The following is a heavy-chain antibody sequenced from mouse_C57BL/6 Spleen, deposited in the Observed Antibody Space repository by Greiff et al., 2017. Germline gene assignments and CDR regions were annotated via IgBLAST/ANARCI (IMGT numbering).Heavy chain of an antibody. CDR2: INPGSGGT. CDR3: ARGRAAQAREFAY. CDR1: GYAFTNYL. J-gene: IGHJ3*01. V-gene: IGHV1-54*01. D-gene: IGHD3-2*02. Sequence: VQLQQSGAELVRPGTSVKVSCKASGYAFTNYLIEWVKQRPGQGLEWIGVINPGSGGTNYNEKFKGKATLTADKSSSTAYMQRSSLTSEDSAVYFCARGRAAQAREFAYWGQGTLVTVSA.